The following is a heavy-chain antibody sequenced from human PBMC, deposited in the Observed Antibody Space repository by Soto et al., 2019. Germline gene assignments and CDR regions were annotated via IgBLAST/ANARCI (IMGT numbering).Heavy chain of an antibody. CDR2: IYYSGST. Sequence: NPSETLSLTCTVSGGSISSYYWSWIRQPPGKGLEWIGYIYYSGSTNYNPSLKSRVTISVDTSKNQFSLKLSSVTAADTAVYYCARHPGAYSYGLVDYWGQGTLVTVSS. CDR1: GGSISSYY. V-gene: IGHV4-59*01. D-gene: IGHD5-18*01. J-gene: IGHJ4*02. CDR3: ARHPGAYSYGLVDY.